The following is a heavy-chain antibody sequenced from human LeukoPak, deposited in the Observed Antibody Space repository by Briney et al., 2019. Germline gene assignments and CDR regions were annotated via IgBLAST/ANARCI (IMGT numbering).Heavy chain of an antibody. Sequence: ASVKVSCKASGYRFTDYYMHWVRQSPGQGLEWMGWINPINGDTIYAQKFRGRVTVTRDTSITTAYMELSRLRSDDTAVHYCASGDHRGGDYSSGNWGQGTLVTVSS. V-gene: IGHV1-2*02. J-gene: IGHJ4*02. CDR1: GYRFTDYY. D-gene: IGHD4-17*01. CDR2: INPINGDT. CDR3: ASGDHRGGDYSSGN.